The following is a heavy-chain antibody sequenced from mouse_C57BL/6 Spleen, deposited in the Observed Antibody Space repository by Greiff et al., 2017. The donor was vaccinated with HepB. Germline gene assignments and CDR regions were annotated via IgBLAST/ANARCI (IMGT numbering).Heavy chain of an antibody. V-gene: IGHV1-69*01. CDR3: ARGGYEGGGY. CDR2: IDPSDSYN. CDR1: GYTFTSYW. D-gene: IGHD2-2*01. Sequence: VQLQQPGAELVMPGASVKLSCKASGYTFTSYWMHWVKQRPGQGLEWIGEIDPSDSYNNYNQKFKGKSTSTVDKSSRTAYMQLSSLTSEDSAVYYCARGGYEGGGYWGQGTTLTVSS. J-gene: IGHJ2*01.